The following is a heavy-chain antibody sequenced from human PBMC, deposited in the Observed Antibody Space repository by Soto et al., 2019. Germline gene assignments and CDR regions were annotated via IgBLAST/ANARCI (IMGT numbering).Heavy chain of an antibody. J-gene: IGHJ6*02. D-gene: IGHD2-2*01. CDR1: GFTFDDYA. Sequence: SLRLSCAASGFTFDDYAMHWVRQAPGKGLEWVSGISWNSGSIGYADSVKGRFTISRDNAKNSLYLQMNSLRAEDTALYYCAKDLASWYYYYYGMDVWGQGTTVTVSS. CDR3: AKDLASWYYYYYGMDV. V-gene: IGHV3-9*01. CDR2: ISWNSGSI.